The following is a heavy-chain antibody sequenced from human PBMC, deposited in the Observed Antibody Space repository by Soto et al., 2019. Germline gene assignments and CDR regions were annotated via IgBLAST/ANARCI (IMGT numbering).Heavy chain of an antibody. CDR2: IKTDGSST. Sequence: EVQLVESGGGLVQPGGSLRLSCAASGFSLSSYWIHWVRQAPGKGLVWVSRIKTDGSSTDYADSVKGRFTISRDNAKNTLYLQMTSLSAEDTAVYYCAKREGNTYGLFHWGQGTLVTVSS. CDR1: GFSLSSYW. J-gene: IGHJ4*02. D-gene: IGHD5-18*01. V-gene: IGHV3-74*01. CDR3: AKREGNTYGLFH.